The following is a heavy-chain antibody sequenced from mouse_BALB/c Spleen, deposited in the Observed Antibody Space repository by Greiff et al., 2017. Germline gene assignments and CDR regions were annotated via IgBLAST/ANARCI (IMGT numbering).Heavy chain of an antibody. J-gene: IGHJ3*01. V-gene: IGHV5-4*02. D-gene: IGHD2-13*01. CDR1: GFTFSDYY. CDR3: ARDGDYGPWFAY. CDR2: ISDGGSYT. Sequence: EVKLVESGGGLVKPGGSLKLSCAASGFTFSDYYMYWVRQTPEKRLEWVATISDGGSYTYYPDSVKGRFTISRDNAKNNLYLQMSSLKSEDTAMYYCARDGDYGPWFAYWGQGTLVTVAA.